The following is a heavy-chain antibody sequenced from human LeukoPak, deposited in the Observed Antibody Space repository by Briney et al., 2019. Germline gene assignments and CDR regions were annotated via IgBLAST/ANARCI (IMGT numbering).Heavy chain of an antibody. CDR1: GGTFSSYA. D-gene: IGHD5-18*01. J-gene: IGHJ3*02. CDR2: TILVFDTA. CDR3: ARAGYSYGSGYASDI. Sequence: SVKVSCKASGGTFSSYAISWGPQAPGQGREWLGGTILVFDTAYYAQKFQSRVTITTDESTSTAYMELSSLRSEDTAVYYCARAGYSYGSGYASDICGQGTMVTVSS. V-gene: IGHV1-69*05.